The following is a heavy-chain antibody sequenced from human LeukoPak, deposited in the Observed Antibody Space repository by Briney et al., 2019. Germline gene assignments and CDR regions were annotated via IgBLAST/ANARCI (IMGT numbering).Heavy chain of an antibody. J-gene: IGHJ5*02. D-gene: IGHD4-17*01. Sequence: SETLSLTCSVSGGSISSTTYYWGWIRQPPGKGLEWIGSISYSGSTYYNPSLKSRVTISLDMSNNQFSLKLSSVTASDTAVYYCATSPVTTWWFDPWGQGTLVTVSS. CDR2: ISYSGST. V-gene: IGHV4-39*07. CDR3: ATSPVTTWWFDP. CDR1: GGSISSTTYY.